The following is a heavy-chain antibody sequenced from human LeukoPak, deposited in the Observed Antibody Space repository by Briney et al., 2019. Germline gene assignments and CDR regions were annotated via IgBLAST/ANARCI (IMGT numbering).Heavy chain of an antibody. D-gene: IGHD2-21*01. CDR1: GYSFNGYY. CDR3: ARTQECGGDCYIDYYDSYTLDY. Sequence: SVTVSRRPSGYSFNGYYMLWVRQAPGQGVEGMGWINPNRGGTNYAHMFQGRVTMTRATSISTAYMELSRLRSDDTAVYYCARTQECGGDCYIDYYDSYTLDYWGQGTLVTVSS. J-gene: IGHJ4*02. CDR2: INPNRGGT. V-gene: IGHV1-2*07.